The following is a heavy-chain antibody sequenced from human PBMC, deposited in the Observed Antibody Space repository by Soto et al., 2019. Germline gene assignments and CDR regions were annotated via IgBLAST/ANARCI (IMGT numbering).Heavy chain of an antibody. CDR2: IVVGSGNT. Sequence: GASVQVSCKASGFTFTSSAVQWVRQARGQRLEWIGWIVVGSGNTNYSPSFQGHVTISADKSISTAYLQWSSLKAPDTAMYYCATHSGSYFHYYYGMDVWGQGTTVTVSS. CDR3: ATHSGSYFHYYYGMDV. J-gene: IGHJ6*02. CDR1: GFTFTSSA. V-gene: IGHV1-58*01. D-gene: IGHD1-26*01.